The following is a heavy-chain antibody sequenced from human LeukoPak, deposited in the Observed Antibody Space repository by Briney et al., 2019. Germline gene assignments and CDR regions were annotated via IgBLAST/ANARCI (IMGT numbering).Heavy chain of an antibody. CDR3: ARRIAARPWDY. Sequence: PSETLSLTCTVSGGSISSYYWSWIRQPPGKGMEWIGEINHSGSTNYNPSLNSRVTISVDTSKNQFSLKLSSVTAADTAVYYCARRIAARPWDYWGQGTPVTVSS. CDR2: INHSGST. V-gene: IGHV4-34*01. CDR1: GGSISSYY. D-gene: IGHD6-6*01. J-gene: IGHJ4*02.